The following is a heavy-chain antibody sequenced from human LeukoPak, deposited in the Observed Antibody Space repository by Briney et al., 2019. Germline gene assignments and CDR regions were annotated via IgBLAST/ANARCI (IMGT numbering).Heavy chain of an antibody. D-gene: IGHD5-18*01. CDR3: TTGTWIQLWLPDY. CDR2: IKGKTDGGTT. J-gene: IGHJ4*02. CDR1: GFTFSNAC. V-gene: IGHV3-15*01. Sequence: PGGSLRLSCAASGFTFSNACMSWVRQAPGKGLEWVGHIKGKTDGGTTDFAAPVKGRFTISRDDSENTLFLQMNSLKTEDTAVYYCTTGTWIQLWLPDYWGQGTLVTVSS.